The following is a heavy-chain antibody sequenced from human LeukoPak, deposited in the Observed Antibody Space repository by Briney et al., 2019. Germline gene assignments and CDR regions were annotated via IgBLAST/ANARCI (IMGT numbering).Heavy chain of an antibody. V-gene: IGHV1-2*02. Sequence: APVKVSCKASGYTFTGYYMHWVRQAPGQGLEWMGWINPNSGGTNYAQKFQGRVTMTRDTSTSTVYMELSSLRSEDTAVYYCARVVDGSGNAFDIWGQGTMVTVSS. CDR1: GYTFTGYY. CDR2: INPNSGGT. D-gene: IGHD3-10*01. J-gene: IGHJ3*02. CDR3: ARVVDGSGNAFDI.